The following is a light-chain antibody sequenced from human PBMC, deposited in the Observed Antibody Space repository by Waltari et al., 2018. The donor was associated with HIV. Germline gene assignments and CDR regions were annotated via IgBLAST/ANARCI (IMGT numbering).Light chain of an antibody. V-gene: IGKV4-1*01. J-gene: IGKJ2*01. CDR2: WAS. CDR1: QSLLYSSSNKNS. CDR3: QQYYSTPYT. Sequence: DIVMTRSPDSLSVSLGKRATIHCKSSQSLLYSSSNKNSLAWYQHKPGQPPELLIYWASTRDSGVPDRFSGSGSGTDFTLTISSLQAEDGAVYYCQQYYSTPYTFGLGTKLEIK.